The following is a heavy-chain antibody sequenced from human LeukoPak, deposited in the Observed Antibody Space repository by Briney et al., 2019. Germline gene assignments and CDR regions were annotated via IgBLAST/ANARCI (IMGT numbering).Heavy chain of an antibody. J-gene: IGHJ4*02. CDR1: GGSISSGGYY. V-gene: IGHV4-30-2*01. CDR3: ARSPGSSNSYFDY. Sequence: PSQTLSLTCTVSGGSISSGGYYWSWIRQPPGKGLEWIGYIYHSGSTYYNPSLKSRVTISVDRSKNQFSLKLSSVTAADTAVYYCARSPGSSNSYFDYWGQGTLVTVSS. D-gene: IGHD6-6*01. CDR2: IYHSGST.